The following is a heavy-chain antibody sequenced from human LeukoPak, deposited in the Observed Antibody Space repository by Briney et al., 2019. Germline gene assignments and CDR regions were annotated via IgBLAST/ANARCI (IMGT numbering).Heavy chain of an antibody. Sequence: GGSLRLSCAASGFTFSSYSMNWVRQAPGKGLEGVSSIDASGGATYYADSVKGRFTTSRDNSKNTFYLQMNNLRAEDTAVYFCAKGSGSGWYGWFAPWGQGTLVTVSS. D-gene: IGHD6-19*01. CDR3: AKGSGSGWYGWFAP. CDR1: GFTFSSYS. V-gene: IGHV3-23*01. J-gene: IGHJ5*02. CDR2: IDASGGAT.